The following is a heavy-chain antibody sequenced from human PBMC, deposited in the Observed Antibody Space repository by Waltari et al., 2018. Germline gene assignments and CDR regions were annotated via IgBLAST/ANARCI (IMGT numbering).Heavy chain of an antibody. Sequence: EVQLVESGGGLVQPGGSLRLSCAASGFTFSSYWMNWVRQAPGKGLVWVSRINGDGGITSYADSVKGRFTISRDNAKNTLYLQMNSLRAEDTAVYYCARGDLGSSGWKYFDYWGQGTLVTVSS. V-gene: IGHV3-74*01. J-gene: IGHJ4*02. CDR2: INGDGGIT. CDR1: GFTFSSYW. CDR3: ARGDLGSSGWKYFDY. D-gene: IGHD6-19*01.